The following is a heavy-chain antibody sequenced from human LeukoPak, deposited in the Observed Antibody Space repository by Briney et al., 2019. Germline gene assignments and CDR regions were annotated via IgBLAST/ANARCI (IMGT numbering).Heavy chain of an antibody. Sequence: SSDTLSLTCGVSGGSISSNDWWSWVRQPPGKGLEWIGEIYHSGSTNYNPSLKSRVTISVDKSKNQFSLNLRSVTAADTAVYYCARGVVGAAPGHNWFDPWGQGILVTVSS. CDR3: ARGVVGAAPGHNWFDP. D-gene: IGHD3-3*01. V-gene: IGHV4-4*02. J-gene: IGHJ5*02. CDR1: GGSISSNDW. CDR2: IYHSGST.